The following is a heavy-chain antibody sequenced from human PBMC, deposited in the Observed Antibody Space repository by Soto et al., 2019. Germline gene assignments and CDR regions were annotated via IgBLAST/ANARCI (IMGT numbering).Heavy chain of an antibody. CDR1: GDFISSGYY. Sequence: SETLSLTCAVSGDFISSGYYWGWIRQPPGKGLEWIGSMYHSGISHYNPSLKSRVTISVNTSSNQSSLKLTSVTAADTAMYYCARDVDLFDPWGQGTLVTVSS. V-gene: IGHV4-38-2*02. J-gene: IGHJ5*02. CDR2: MYHSGIS. CDR3: ARDVDLFDP.